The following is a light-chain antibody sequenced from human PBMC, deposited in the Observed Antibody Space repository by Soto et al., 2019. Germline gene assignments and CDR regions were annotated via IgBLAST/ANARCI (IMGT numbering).Light chain of an antibody. CDR3: HQYASSPRT. CDR1: QSVGRDF. J-gene: IGKJ1*01. Sequence: PGERATLSCRASQSVGRDFVAWYQQKPGQAPRFLIYGASSRAIGIPDRFSGSGSGTDFTLTISRLEPEDFAVYYCHQYASSPRTFGQGTKVEI. CDR2: GAS. V-gene: IGKV3-20*01.